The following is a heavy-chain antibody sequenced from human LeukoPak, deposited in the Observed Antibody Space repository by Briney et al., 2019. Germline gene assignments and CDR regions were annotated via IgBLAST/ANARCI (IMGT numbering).Heavy chain of an antibody. Sequence: QAGGSLRLSCAASGFTFSSYEMNWVRQAPGKGLEWVSYISSSGSTIYYADSVKGRFTISRDNAKNSLYLQMNSLKTEDTAVYYCTTVRRHLPIITMVRGEAEYYYYMDVWGKGTTVTISS. V-gene: IGHV3-48*03. J-gene: IGHJ6*03. D-gene: IGHD3-10*01. CDR1: GFTFSSYE. CDR2: ISSSGSTI. CDR3: TTVRRHLPIITMVRGEAEYYYYMDV.